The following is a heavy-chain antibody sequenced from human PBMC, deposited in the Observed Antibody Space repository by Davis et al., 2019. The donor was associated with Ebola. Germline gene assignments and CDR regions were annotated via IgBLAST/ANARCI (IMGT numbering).Heavy chain of an antibody. Sequence: GESLKISCEGSGYSFNNYWIGWVRQMPGTGLEWMGIIYPGDSDTRYSPSFQGQVTISADKSVNTAYLQWTSLKASDTAMYYCARREISSGWTPTYYFDYWGKGTLVTVSS. CDR1: GYSFNNYW. CDR2: IYPGDSDT. CDR3: ARREISSGWTPTYYFDY. V-gene: IGHV5-51*01. D-gene: IGHD6-19*01. J-gene: IGHJ4*02.